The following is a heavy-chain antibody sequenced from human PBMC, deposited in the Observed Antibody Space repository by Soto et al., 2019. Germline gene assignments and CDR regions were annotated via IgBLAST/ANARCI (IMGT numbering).Heavy chain of an antibody. Sequence: GSGPTQVNPTQTLTLTCIFSGFSLRTSGVGVGWIRRPPGKPLDWLGFIYWNDDKRYSPSLKSRLTITKDTSKNQVVLTMTNMDPVDTATYYCAKSGSSGWYGWFDPWGQGTLVTVSA. CDR1: GFSLRTSGVG. CDR2: IYWNDDK. CDR3: AKSGSSGWYGWFDP. J-gene: IGHJ5*02. D-gene: IGHD6-19*01. V-gene: IGHV2-5*01.